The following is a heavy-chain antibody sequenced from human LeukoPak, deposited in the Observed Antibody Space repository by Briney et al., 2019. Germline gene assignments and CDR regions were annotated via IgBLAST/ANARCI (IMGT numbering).Heavy chain of an antibody. CDR2: INAGNGHT. V-gene: IGHV1-3*03. J-gene: IGHJ6*03. CDR3: ARGRGTSGSNRDFYYYYYMDV. CDR1: GYTFTGYY. Sequence: ASVKVSCKASGYTFTGYYMHWVRQAPGQRPEWMGWINAGNGHTRYSQEFQGRVTITRDASASTAYMELNSLGSEDMAMYYCARGRGTSGSNRDFYYYYYMDVWGKGTTVAVSS. D-gene: IGHD6-13*01.